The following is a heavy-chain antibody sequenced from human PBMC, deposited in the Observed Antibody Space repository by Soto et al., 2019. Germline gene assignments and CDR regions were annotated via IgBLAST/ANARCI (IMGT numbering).Heavy chain of an antibody. CDR1: GGSITDKW. D-gene: IGHD3-16*01. V-gene: IGHV4-4*02. CDR3: AREGDHPFSLGY. J-gene: IGHJ4*02. CDR2: VHHSGST. Sequence: SETLSLTCAVSGGSITDKWWSWIRQTPGKGLEWIGEVHHSGSTNYSPSLKSRVTMSVDTSKNDFSLKLFSLTAADTAIYYCAREGDHPFSLGYWGQGTLVTVSS.